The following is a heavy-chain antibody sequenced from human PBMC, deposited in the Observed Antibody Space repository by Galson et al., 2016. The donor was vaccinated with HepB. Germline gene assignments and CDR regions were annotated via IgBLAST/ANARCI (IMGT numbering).Heavy chain of an antibody. J-gene: IGHJ3*02. CDR1: GFNFNVFY. CDR2: IGSTSTHI. CDR3: ARPSGKYSGGFDI. V-gene: IGHV3-11*03. Sequence: SLRLSCAASGFNFNVFYMSWIRQAPGKGLVWVSYIGSTSTHINYADSVKGRFTIPRDNAKNSLYLQMNSLKTEDTALYYCARPSGKYSGGFDIWGQGTMVTVSS. D-gene: IGHD2/OR15-2a*01.